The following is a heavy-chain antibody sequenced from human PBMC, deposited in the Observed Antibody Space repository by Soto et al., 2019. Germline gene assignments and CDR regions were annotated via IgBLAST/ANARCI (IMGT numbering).Heavy chain of an antibody. Sequence: PGESLKISCKGSGYSFTSYWIGWVRQMPGKGLEWMGIIYLGDSDTRYSPSFQGQDTISADKSISTAYLQWSSLKASDTAMYYCARQTYCSSTSCYTVDSWGQGTLVTVSS. CDR3: ARQTYCSSTSCYTVDS. D-gene: IGHD2-2*02. CDR1: GYSFTSYW. J-gene: IGHJ4*02. V-gene: IGHV5-51*01. CDR2: IYLGDSDT.